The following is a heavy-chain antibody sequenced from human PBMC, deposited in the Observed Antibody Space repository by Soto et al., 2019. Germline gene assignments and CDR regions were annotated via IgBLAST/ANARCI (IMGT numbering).Heavy chain of an antibody. CDR2: INPGGGGT. V-gene: IGHV1-46*01. J-gene: IGHJ5*02. Sequence: ASVKGSCKAAGYTFTNYYMNWVRQAPGQGLEWMGLINPGGGGTFYAQRFQGRVTMTRDTSTSTVYMELSSLHPDDAAVYYCAERVTLVGVIITRGLDLGGQGTPVAV. CDR1: GYTFTNYY. D-gene: IGHD3-3*01. CDR3: AERVTLVGVIITRGLDL.